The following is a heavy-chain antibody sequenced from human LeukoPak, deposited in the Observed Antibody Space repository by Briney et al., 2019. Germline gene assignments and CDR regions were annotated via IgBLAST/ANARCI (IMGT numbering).Heavy chain of an antibody. V-gene: IGHV4-4*07. J-gene: IGHJ3*01. CDR2: IYSIGST. CDR1: GVSIISHY. D-gene: IGHD2-21*02. Sequence: SETLSLTCTVSGVSIISHYWSWIRQPAGKGLEWIGRIYSIGSTNYNPSLSSRVTIAVDRSNNQFSLRLSSVTAADTAVYYCARDPAGDGAAAFDFWGQGTTVSVSS. CDR3: ARDPAGDGAAAFDF.